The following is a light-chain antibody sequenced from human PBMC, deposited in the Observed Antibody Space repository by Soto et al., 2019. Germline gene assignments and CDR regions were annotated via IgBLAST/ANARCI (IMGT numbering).Light chain of an antibody. J-gene: IGKJ5*01. CDR3: QQYNNWPIT. CDR2: GAS. CDR1: QSVRRD. Sequence: DIVMTQTRVTLSVSPGERVTVSCMASQSVRRDLAWYQQKPGQPPRLLMYGASTRATGFPARFSGSGSGTEFTLTISSLQSEEFAVYYCQQYNNWPITFGQGTRLEIK. V-gene: IGKV3-15*01.